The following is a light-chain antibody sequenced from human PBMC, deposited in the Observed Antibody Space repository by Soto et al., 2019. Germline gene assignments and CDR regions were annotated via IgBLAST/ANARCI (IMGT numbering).Light chain of an antibody. CDR1: SSDVGGYNY. Sequence: QSVLTQPASVSGSPGQSLTISCTGTSSDVGGYNYVSWYQQHPGKAPKLMIYEVSNRPSGVSNRFSGSKSGNMASLTISGLQAEDEADYYCSSYTSSSTLYVFGTGTKVTVL. J-gene: IGLJ1*01. CDR3: SSYTSSSTLYV. CDR2: EVS. V-gene: IGLV2-14*01.